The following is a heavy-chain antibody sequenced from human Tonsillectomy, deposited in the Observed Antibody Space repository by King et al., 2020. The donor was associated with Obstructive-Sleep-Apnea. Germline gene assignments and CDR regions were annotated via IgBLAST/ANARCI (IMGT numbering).Heavy chain of an antibody. D-gene: IGHD3-16*01. J-gene: IGHJ4*02. CDR2: INAGNGNT. Sequence: QLVQSGAEVKKPGASVKVSCKASGYNFTSYAMHWVRQAPGQRLEWMRWINAGNGNTKYSQKFQGRVTITRDTSASTAYMELSSLRSEDTAVYYCARDDRLTGFDYWGQGTLVTVSS. V-gene: IGHV1-3*01. CDR3: ARDDRLTGFDY. CDR1: GYNFTSYA.